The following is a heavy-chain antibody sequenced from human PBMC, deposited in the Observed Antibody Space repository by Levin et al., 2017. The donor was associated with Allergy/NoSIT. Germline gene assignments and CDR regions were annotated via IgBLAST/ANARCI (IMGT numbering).Heavy chain of an antibody. CDR1: GGSISSSSYY. Sequence: SQTLSLTCTVSGGSISSSSYYWGWIRQPPGKGLEWIGSIYYSGSTYYNPSLKSRVTISVDTSKNQFSLKLSSVTAADTAVYYCASSTVTTFHYFDYWGQGTLVTVSS. V-gene: IGHV4-39*01. CDR2: IYYSGST. J-gene: IGHJ4*02. CDR3: ASSTVTTFHYFDY. D-gene: IGHD4-17*01.